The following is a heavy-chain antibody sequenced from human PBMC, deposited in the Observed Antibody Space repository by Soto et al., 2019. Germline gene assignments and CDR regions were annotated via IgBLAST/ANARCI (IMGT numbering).Heavy chain of an antibody. Sequence: GASVKVSCKASGGTFSSYAISWVRQAPGQGLEWMGGIIPIFGTANYAQKFQGRVTITADESTSTAYMELSSLRSEDTAVYYCARIVARAFDIWGQGTMVTVSS. V-gene: IGHV1-69*13. CDR1: GGTFSSYA. CDR3: ARIVARAFDI. J-gene: IGHJ3*02. CDR2: IIPIFGTA. D-gene: IGHD3-22*01.